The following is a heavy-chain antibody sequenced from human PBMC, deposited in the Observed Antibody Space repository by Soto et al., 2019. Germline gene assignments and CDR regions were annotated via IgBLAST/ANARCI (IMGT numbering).Heavy chain of an antibody. Sequence: EVQLLESGGGLVQPGGSLRLSCAASGFTFSSYAMSWVRQAPGKGLEWVSAISGSGGSTYYADSGKGRFTISRDNSKNTLDLQMNSLRAEDTAVYYWAKDLNWNYVGVFGYWGQGTLVTVSS. CDR2: ISGSGGST. CDR1: GFTFSSYA. V-gene: IGHV3-23*01. CDR3: AKDLNWNYVGVFGY. J-gene: IGHJ4*02. D-gene: IGHD1-7*01.